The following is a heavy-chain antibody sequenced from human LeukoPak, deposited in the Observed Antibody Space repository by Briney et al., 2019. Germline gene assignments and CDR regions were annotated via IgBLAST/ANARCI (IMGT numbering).Heavy chain of an antibody. CDR2: IYYTGTT. Sequence: PSETLSLTCTLSGSSIISTSYYWGWIRQPPGKGLEWIGSIYYTGTTSYNPSLKSRVTISVDTSKNQFSLKLSSVTAADTAVYYCARQGLVGYINSSPTDYWGQGTLITVSS. J-gene: IGHJ4*02. CDR1: GSSIISTSYY. CDR3: ARQGLVGYINSSPTDY. D-gene: IGHD2-2*02. V-gene: IGHV4-39*01.